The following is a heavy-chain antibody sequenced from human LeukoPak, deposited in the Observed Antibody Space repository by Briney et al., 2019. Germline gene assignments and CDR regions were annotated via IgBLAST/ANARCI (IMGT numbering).Heavy chain of an antibody. D-gene: IGHD6-13*01. CDR1: GGSISSYY. V-gene: IGHV4-4*09. Sequence: SETLSLTCTVSGGSISSYYWSWIRQPPGKGLEWIGYIYTSGSTNYNPSLKSRVTISVDTSKNQFSLKLSSVTAADTAVYYCARHSWAPHDAFDIWGQGTMVTVSS. CDR2: IYTSGST. J-gene: IGHJ3*02. CDR3: ARHSWAPHDAFDI.